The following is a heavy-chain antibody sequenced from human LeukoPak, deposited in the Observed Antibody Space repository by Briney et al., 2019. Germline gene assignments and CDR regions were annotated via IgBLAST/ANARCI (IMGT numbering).Heavy chain of an antibody. CDR3: ARAYYYDSGGYHYPLDY. J-gene: IGHJ4*02. CDR1: GFTFSSYA. D-gene: IGHD3-22*01. V-gene: IGHV3-30-3*01. Sequence: GGSLRLSCAASGFTFSSYAMHWVRQAPGKGLEWLAVISYDGSDEYYADSVKGRFTISRDNSKNTLYLQMNSLRAEDTAVYYCARAYYYDSGGYHYPLDYWGQGTLVTVSS. CDR2: ISYDGSDE.